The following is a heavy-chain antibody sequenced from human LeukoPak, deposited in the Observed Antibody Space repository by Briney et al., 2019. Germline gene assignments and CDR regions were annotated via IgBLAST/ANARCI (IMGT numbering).Heavy chain of an antibody. CDR3: ARGTGSTAY. V-gene: IGHV3-21*01. CDR1: GYTFSSYS. CDR2: ISSSSSYI. J-gene: IGHJ4*02. D-gene: IGHD1-1*01. Sequence: GGPLTLFCAASGYTFSSYSMNWLRQARGKGLEWVSSISSSSSYIYYADSVKGRFTISRDNAKNSLYRQMYSLRAEDTAVYYCARGTGSTAYWGQGTLVTVSS.